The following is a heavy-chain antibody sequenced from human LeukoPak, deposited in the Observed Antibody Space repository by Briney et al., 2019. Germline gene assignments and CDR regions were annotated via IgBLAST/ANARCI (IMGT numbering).Heavy chain of an antibody. CDR2: ISGRDDDT. V-gene: IGHV3-23*01. CDR1: GFTFSSYA. CDR3: AKDYYDSSAYPGFAFDI. D-gene: IGHD3-22*01. Sequence: PGGSLRLSCAASGFTFSSYAMTRVRQAPGRGLEWVSTISGRDDDTYYADSVKGRFTISRDNSKNRLYLQMNSLRVEDTAVYYCAKDYYDSSAYPGFAFDIWGQGTMVTVSS. J-gene: IGHJ3*02.